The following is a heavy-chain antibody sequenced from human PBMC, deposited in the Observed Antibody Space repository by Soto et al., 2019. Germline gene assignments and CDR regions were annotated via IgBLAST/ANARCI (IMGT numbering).Heavy chain of an antibody. D-gene: IGHD4-4*01. J-gene: IGHJ6*02. Sequence: QVQLVQSGAEVKKPGSSVRVSCQASGGTFTTYAFNWVRQAPGQGLEWMGGIIPMYNKPNYAPNFLGRVTISADPSKSTADMELTTRRTEDTAVYFCARGYSGGYYYAMDVWGQGTTVTVSS. CDR1: GGTFTTYA. V-gene: IGHV1-69*01. CDR3: ARGYSGGYYYAMDV. CDR2: IIPMYNKP.